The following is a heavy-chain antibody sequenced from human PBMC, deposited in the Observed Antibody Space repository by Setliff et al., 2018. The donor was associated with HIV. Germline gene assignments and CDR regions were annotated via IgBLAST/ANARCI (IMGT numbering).Heavy chain of an antibody. Sequence: PGGSLRLSCAASGFTFATYAMSWVRQAPGKGLGWVSAISGSGGSTYYADSVKGRFTISRDNSKSTLYLRMNSLRAEDTAIYYCAKDREIGGQLVRIVDSWGQGTLVTVSS. D-gene: IGHD6-6*01. V-gene: IGHV3-23*01. CDR3: AKDREIGGQLVRIVDS. CDR2: ISGSGGST. CDR1: GFTFATYA. J-gene: IGHJ4*02.